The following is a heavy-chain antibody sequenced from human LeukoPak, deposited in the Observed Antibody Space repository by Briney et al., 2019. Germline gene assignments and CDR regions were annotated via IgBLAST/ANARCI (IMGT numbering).Heavy chain of an antibody. CDR3: ARGGEANYYDTSAYYLYYY. CDR1: GGTFSSYA. V-gene: IGHV1-69*05. J-gene: IGHJ4*02. Sequence: SVKVSCKASGGTFSSYAISWVRQAPGQGLEWMGGIIPIFGTTNYAQKFQGRVTITTDESTSTAYMELSSLRSEDTAVYYCARGGEANYYDTSAYYLYYYCGQGTLVTVSS. CDR2: IIPIFGTT. D-gene: IGHD3-22*01.